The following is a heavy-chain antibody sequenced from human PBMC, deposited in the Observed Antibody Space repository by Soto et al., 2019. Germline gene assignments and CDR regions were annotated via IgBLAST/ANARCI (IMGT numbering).Heavy chain of an antibody. J-gene: IGHJ4*02. Sequence: QVQLAQSGAEVKEPGASVKVSYKASGYTFSHYYMLWVRQAPGQGLEWMGWINPDTGATKYAQKYEGRVTMTRDTSICTAYLEVTGLRSDDTAVFYCARKVRDYNFDYWGQGTLVTVST. CDR1: GYTFSHYY. D-gene: IGHD4-4*01. V-gene: IGHV1-2*02. CDR3: ARKVRDYNFDY. CDR2: INPDTGAT.